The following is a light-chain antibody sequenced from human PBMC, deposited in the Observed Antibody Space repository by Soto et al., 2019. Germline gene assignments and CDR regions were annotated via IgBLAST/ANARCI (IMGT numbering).Light chain of an antibody. CDR2: EVN. J-gene: IGLJ1*01. CDR1: SSDFGNYNL. V-gene: IGLV2-14*02. CDR3: ASYAGTRLFV. Sequence: QSALTQPASVSGSPGQSITISCTGTSSDFGNYNLVSWYQQHPGKVPKLILFEVNKRPSGVSGRFSGSKSGNTASLTVSGLQADDEADYYCASYAGTRLFVFGSGTKVNVL.